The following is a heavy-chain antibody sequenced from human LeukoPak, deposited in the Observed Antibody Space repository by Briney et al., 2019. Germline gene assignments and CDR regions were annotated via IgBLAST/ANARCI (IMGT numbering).Heavy chain of an antibody. V-gene: IGHV3-30*02. Sequence: PGGSLRLSCAASGFTFSSYGMHWVRQAPGKGLEWVAFIRYDGSNKYYADSVKGRFTISRDNSKNTLYLQMNSLRAEDTAVYYCAKDLRRSTAMCDYWGQGTLVTVSS. D-gene: IGHD5-18*01. CDR3: AKDLRRSTAMCDY. CDR1: GFTFSSYG. J-gene: IGHJ4*02. CDR2: IRYDGSNK.